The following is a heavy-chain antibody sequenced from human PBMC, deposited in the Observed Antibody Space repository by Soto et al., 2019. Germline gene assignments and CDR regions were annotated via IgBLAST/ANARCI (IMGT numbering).Heavy chain of an antibody. CDR2: ISAYNGNT. CDR3: ARWGIVVVPAHEEGFDP. J-gene: IGHJ5*02. Sequence: QVPLVQSGAEVKKPGASVKVSCKASGYTFTSYGISWVRQAPGQGLEWMGWISAYNGNTNYAQKLQGRVTMTTDTSTSTASMELRGLRSDDTAVYYCARWGIVVVPAHEEGFDPWGQGTLVTV. V-gene: IGHV1-18*01. CDR1: GYTFTSYG. D-gene: IGHD2-2*01.